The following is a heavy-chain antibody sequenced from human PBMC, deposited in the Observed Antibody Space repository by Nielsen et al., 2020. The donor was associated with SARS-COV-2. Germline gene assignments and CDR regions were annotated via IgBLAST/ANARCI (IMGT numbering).Heavy chain of an antibody. CDR2: IIPIFGTA. CDR1: GGTFSSYA. V-gene: IGHV1-69*13. D-gene: IGHD6-13*01. J-gene: IGHJ2*01. CDR3: ARGKQQLVFQRYFDL. Sequence: SVKVSCKASGGTFSSYAISWVRQAPGQGLEWMGGIIPIFGTANYAQKFQGRVTITADESTSTAYMELSSLRSEDTAVYYCARGKQQLVFQRYFDLWGRGTLVTVSS.